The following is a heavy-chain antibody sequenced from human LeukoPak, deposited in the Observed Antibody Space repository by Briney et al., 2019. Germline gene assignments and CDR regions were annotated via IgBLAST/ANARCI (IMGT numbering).Heavy chain of an antibody. V-gene: IGHV4-4*07. J-gene: IGHJ5*02. CDR2: IYTSGTT. Sequence: PSETLSLTCSVSGGSFSSYYWIWIRQPAGKGLEWIGHIYTSGTTNYNPSIRSRVTMSVDTSKNQFSLRLTSVTAADTAVYYCARVYYSRFDPWGQGTLVTVSS. D-gene: IGHD2-21*01. CDR1: GGSFSSYY. CDR3: ARVYYSRFDP.